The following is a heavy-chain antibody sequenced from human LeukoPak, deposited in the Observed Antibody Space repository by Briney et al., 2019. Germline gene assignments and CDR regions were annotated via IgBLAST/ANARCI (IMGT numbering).Heavy chain of an antibody. V-gene: IGHV4-31*03. CDR2: IYYSGST. D-gene: IGHD2-21*02. J-gene: IGHJ3*02. CDR1: GGSISSGGYY. CDR3: ARDGLVVVSAGISDI. Sequence: PSETLSLTCTVSGGSISSGGYYWSWIRQHPGKGLEWIGYIYYSGSTYYNPSLKSRVTISVDTSKNQFSLKLSSVTAADTAVYYCARDGLVVVSAGISDIWGQGTMVTVSS.